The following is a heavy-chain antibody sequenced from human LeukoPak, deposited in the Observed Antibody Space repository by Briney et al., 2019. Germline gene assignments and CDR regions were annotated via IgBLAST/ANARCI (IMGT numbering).Heavy chain of an antibody. CDR2: ISNSGSTI. CDR1: GFTFSDYF. J-gene: IGHJ5*02. CDR3: ARDYYASESYYNPS. Sequence: GGSLRLSCAASGFTFSDYFMSWIRQAQQKGLEWVSYISNSGSTIYYADSVKGRFTISRDNAKNSLYLQMNSLRAEDTAVYYCARDYYASESYYNPSWGQGTLVTVSS. D-gene: IGHD3-10*01. V-gene: IGHV3-11*01.